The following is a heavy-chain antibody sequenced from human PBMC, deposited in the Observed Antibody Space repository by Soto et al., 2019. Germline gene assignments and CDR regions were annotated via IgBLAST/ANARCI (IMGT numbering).Heavy chain of an antibody. V-gene: IGHV4-59*01. CDR2: INYSGST. J-gene: IGHJ6*02. CDR1: GGFISSYY. Sequence: SETLSLTCSVSGGFISSYYWSWVRQPPGKGLEWIGYINYSGSTSHNPSLKSRVTISVDKSKNQFSLNLSSVTAADTAMHYCARGGYSSSRYAMDVWGQGTTVTVSS. D-gene: IGHD6-13*01. CDR3: ARGGYSSSRYAMDV.